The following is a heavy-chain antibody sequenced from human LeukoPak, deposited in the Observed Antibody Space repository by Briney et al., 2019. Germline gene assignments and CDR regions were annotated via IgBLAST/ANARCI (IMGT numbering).Heavy chain of an antibody. CDR3: AIRRRSGWPFDF. CDR2: VSPSSGGT. Sequence: ASVKVSCKASGYTFTDYYIHWVRQAPGQGIEWMGWVSPSSGGTLYAQKFQGRVTLTRDTSISTAYMELSSLRSDDTAVYFCAIRRRSGWPFDFWGQGSLVTVSS. J-gene: IGHJ4*02. CDR1: GYTFTDYY. D-gene: IGHD6-19*01. V-gene: IGHV1-2*02.